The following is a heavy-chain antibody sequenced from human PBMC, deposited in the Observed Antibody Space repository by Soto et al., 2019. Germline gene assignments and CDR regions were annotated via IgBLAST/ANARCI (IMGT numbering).Heavy chain of an antibody. CDR2: TYYSGST. CDR3: ARGRTSSPTPGDY. Sequence: QVQLQESGPGLVKPSQTLSLTCTVSGGSISSGGYYWSWIRQHPGKGLEWIGYTYYSGSTYYNPTLESRVTVSVDKAKNQFALKLSSVTAAETAVYYCARGRTSSPTPGDYWGQGTLVTVSS. J-gene: IGHJ4*02. V-gene: IGHV4-31*03. CDR1: GGSISSGGYY. D-gene: IGHD2-2*01.